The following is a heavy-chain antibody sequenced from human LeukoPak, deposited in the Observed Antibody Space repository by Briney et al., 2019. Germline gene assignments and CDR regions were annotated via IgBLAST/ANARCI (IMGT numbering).Heavy chain of an antibody. Sequence: GGSLRLSCAASGFTFSSYEMNWVRQAPGKGLEWVSYISNSGGTIYYADSVKGRFTISRDNAKNSLYLQMNCLRAEDTAVYYCASGGPHNWFDPWGQGTLVTVSS. J-gene: IGHJ5*02. CDR3: ASGGPHNWFDP. D-gene: IGHD4-23*01. CDR1: GFTFSSYE. CDR2: ISNSGGTI. V-gene: IGHV3-48*03.